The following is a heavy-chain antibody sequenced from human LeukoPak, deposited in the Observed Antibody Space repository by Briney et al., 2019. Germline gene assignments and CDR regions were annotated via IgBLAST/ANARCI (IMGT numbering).Heavy chain of an antibody. CDR3: ARDLVGYCSSTSCSPRPQNWFDP. CDR2: INPNSGGK. Sequence: ASVKVSCKASGYTFTGYYMHWVRQAPGQGLEWMGWINPNSGGKNYAQKFQGRVTMTRETSISTAYMELSRLRSDDTAVYYCARDLVGYCSSTSCSPRPQNWFDPWGQGTLVTVSS. CDR1: GYTFTGYY. V-gene: IGHV1-2*02. J-gene: IGHJ5*02. D-gene: IGHD2-2*01.